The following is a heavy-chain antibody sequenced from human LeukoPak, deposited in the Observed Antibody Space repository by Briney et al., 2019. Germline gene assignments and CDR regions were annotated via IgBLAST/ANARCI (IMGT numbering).Heavy chain of an antibody. CDR3: ARGPHAAPHIMDV. J-gene: IGHJ6*03. CDR1: GGSISSSSYY. V-gene: IGHV4-39*01. CDR2: IYYSGST. D-gene: IGHD2-21*01. Sequence: SETLSLTCTVSGGSISSSSYYWGWIRQPPGKGLEWIGSIYYSGSTYYNPSLKSRVTISVDTSKNQFSLKLSSVTAADTAVYYCARGPHAAPHIMDVWGKGTTVTVSS.